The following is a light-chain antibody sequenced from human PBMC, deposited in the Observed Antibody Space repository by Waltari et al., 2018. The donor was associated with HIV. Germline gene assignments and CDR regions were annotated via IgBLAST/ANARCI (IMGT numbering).Light chain of an antibody. V-gene: IGLV2-23*02. CDR3: CSYAGSSTFYV. Sequence: QSALTQPASVSGSPGHSITIACTGTSSAVGSYNLVSWYQQHTGKAPKLMIYEVSKRPSGVSNRFSGSKSGNTASLTISGLQAEDEADYYCCSYAGSSTFYVFGTGTKVTVL. CDR2: EVS. CDR1: SSAVGSYNL. J-gene: IGLJ1*01.